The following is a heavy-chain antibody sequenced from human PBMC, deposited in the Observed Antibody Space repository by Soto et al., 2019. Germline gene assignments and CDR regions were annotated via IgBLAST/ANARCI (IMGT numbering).Heavy chain of an antibody. D-gene: IGHD2-21*02. CDR1: GFTFSNYGVTFSNYG. V-gene: IGHV3-33*01. Sequence: QVQLVASGGGVVQPGRSLRLSCAASGFTFSNYGVTFSNYGIHWARQTPGKGLEWVAVIWSDGDNKYYAQSVKGRFTISRDNSKNTVYLQMDSLRADDTAVYYCASYCGGACYSGTYWGQGTMVTVSS. J-gene: IGHJ4*02. CDR2: IWSDGDNK. CDR3: ASYCGGACYSGTY.